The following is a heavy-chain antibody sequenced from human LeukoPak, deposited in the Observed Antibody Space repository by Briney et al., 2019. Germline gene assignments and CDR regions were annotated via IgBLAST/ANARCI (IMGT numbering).Heavy chain of an antibody. J-gene: IGHJ4*02. V-gene: IGHV3-23*01. CDR3: ARGLIRYFASAY. CDR1: GFTFSSYE. D-gene: IGHD3-9*01. CDR2: ISGSGGNT. Sequence: GGSLRLSCAASGFTFSSYEMNWVRQAPGKGLEWVSSISGSGGNTYYADSVKGRFTISRDNSKNTLYLQMNSLRAEDTAVYYCARGLIRYFASAYWGQGTLVTVPS.